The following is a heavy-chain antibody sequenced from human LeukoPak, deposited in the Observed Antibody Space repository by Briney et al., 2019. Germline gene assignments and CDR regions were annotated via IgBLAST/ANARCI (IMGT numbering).Heavy chain of an antibody. V-gene: IGHV3-30-3*01. CDR2: ISYDGSNK. D-gene: IGHD6-6*01. J-gene: IGHJ3*02. CDR3: ARPLVPGVDFDAFDI. CDR1: GFTFSSYA. Sequence: PGGSLRLSCAASGFTFSSYAMHWVRQAPGKGLEWVAVISYDGSNKYYADSVKGRFTISRDNSKNTLYLQMNSLRAEDTAVYYCARPLVPGVDFDAFDIWGQGTMVTVSS.